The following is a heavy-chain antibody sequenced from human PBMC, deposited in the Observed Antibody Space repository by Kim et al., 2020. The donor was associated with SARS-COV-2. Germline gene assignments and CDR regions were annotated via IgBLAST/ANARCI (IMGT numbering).Heavy chain of an antibody. V-gene: IGHV3-48*02. CDR2: SST. CDR3: ASGSYGPDY. D-gene: IGHD3-10*01. Sequence: SSTYYTGSTKGRFTISRDKAKNSLYLQMNRLSDEDTDVYYCASGSYGPDYWGQGTLVTVSS. J-gene: IGHJ4*02.